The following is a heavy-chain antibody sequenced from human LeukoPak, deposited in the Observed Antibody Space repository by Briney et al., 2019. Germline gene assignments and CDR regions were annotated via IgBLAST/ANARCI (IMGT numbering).Heavy chain of an antibody. J-gene: IGHJ4*02. D-gene: IGHD1-26*01. CDR3: ARGDEWELAVDF. Sequence: ASVKVSCKASGYSFSGYYINWVRQAPGQGLEWMGWIKPNGGDTNYPQKFRARITMTRDTSISTVYMELKSLTSDGTAVYYCARGDEWELAVDFWGQGTLVTLYS. V-gene: IGHV1-2*02. CDR2: IKPNGGDT. CDR1: GYSFSGYY.